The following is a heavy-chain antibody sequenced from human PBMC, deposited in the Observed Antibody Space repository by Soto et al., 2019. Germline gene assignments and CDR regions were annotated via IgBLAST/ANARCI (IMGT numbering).Heavy chain of an antibody. Sequence: QVQLVQSGAEVKKPGASVKVSCKASGYTFTNYGISWVRQAPGQGLERMGWISAYNGNTNYAQNLQCRVTMTTDTSTSTAYMEVRSLRSDDTAVYYCARAPREIAVAGLVYWGQGTLVTVSS. CDR3: ARAPREIAVAGLVY. D-gene: IGHD6-13*01. V-gene: IGHV1-18*01. J-gene: IGHJ4*02. CDR2: ISAYNGNT. CDR1: GYTFTNYG.